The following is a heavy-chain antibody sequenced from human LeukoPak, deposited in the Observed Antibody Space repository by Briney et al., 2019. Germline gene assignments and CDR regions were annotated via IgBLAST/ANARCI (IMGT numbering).Heavy chain of an antibody. J-gene: IGHJ4*02. Sequence: TGGSLRLSCAASGFTFSSYWMSWVRQAPGKGLGWVANIKQDGSEKYYVDSVKGRFTISRDNAKNSLYLQMNSLRAEDTAVYYCASARYCSSTSCYIEGVPVGYWGQGTLVTVSS. CDR2: IKQDGSEK. CDR3: ASARYCSSTSCYIEGVPVGY. V-gene: IGHV3-7*01. D-gene: IGHD2-2*02. CDR1: GFTFSSYW.